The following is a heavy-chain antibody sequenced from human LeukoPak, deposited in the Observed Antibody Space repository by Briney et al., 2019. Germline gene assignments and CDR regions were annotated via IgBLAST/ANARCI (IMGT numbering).Heavy chain of an antibody. D-gene: IGHD3-10*01. CDR1: GYTLTELS. V-gene: IGHV1-24*01. Sequence: ASVKVSCKVSGYTLTELSMHWVRQAPGKGLEWMGGFDPEDGETIYAQKFQGRVTMTEDTSTDTAYMELSSLRSEDTAVYYCATEMSRFGELLNPTPYYYGMDVWGQGTTVTVSS. J-gene: IGHJ6*02. CDR2: FDPEDGET. CDR3: ATEMSRFGELLNPTPYYYGMDV.